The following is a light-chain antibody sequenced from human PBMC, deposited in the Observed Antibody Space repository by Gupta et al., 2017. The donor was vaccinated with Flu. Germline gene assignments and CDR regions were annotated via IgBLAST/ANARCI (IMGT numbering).Light chain of an antibody. Sequence: SVPTQPPSASVTPSQRVIISCSGGTSNIGRNTVTWYHLLQGTAPIVLVFSTNRRPSGDPDRFSGSKSGTSASLAISGLQADDEADYYCAAWDYSRNGYYVFGTVTKVTVL. CDR1: TSNIGRNT. J-gene: IGLJ1*01. CDR3: AAWDYSRNGYYV. V-gene: IGLV1-44*01. CDR2: STN.